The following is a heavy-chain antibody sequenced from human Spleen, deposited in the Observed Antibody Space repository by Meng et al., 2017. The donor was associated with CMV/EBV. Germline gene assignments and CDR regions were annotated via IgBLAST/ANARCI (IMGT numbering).Heavy chain of an antibody. V-gene: IGHV3-74*03. Sequence: GGSLRLSCAASGFTFGNDWMHWVRQAAGKGLEWVSRIKSDGRSKTYEDSAKGRFTISRATAKNTLYLELNSLRAEDTAVYYCGREAWNDALRNWFADWGQGTLVTVSS. CDR2: IKSDGRSK. D-gene: IGHD1-1*01. J-gene: IGHJ5*02. CDR1: GFTFGNDW. CDR3: GREAWNDALRNWFAD.